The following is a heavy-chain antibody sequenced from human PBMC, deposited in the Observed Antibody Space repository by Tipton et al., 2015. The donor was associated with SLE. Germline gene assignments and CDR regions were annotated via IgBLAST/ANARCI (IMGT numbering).Heavy chain of an antibody. J-gene: IGHJ4*02. V-gene: IGHV4-59*08. CDR1: GYIFTNYG. CDR2: IHYSGFT. Sequence: QLVQSGAEVKKPGASVKVSCKASGYIFTNYGISWIRQPPGKGLEWIGYIHYSGFTNYNPSLKSRLAISVDPSQNQFSLRLNSLTAADTAVYFCARHGYGPAATSYYFDSWGQGTLVTVSS. CDR3: ARHGYGPAATSYYFDS. D-gene: IGHD2-2*01.